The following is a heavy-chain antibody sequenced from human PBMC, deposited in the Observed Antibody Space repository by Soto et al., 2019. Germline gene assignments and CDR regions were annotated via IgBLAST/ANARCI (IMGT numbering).Heavy chain of an antibody. D-gene: IGHD3-9*01. CDR2: IYHSGRT. CDR1: GGSISSGGYS. CDR3: ARGFDSYFYGLDV. V-gene: IGHV4-30-2*01. Sequence: SETLSLTCAVSGGSISSGGYSWNWIRQPPGKGLGWIGYIYHSGRTYYNASLRSRLTFSVERSKNQFSLNLISVTAADTAVYYCARGFDSYFYGLDVWGQGTTVTVSS. J-gene: IGHJ6*02.